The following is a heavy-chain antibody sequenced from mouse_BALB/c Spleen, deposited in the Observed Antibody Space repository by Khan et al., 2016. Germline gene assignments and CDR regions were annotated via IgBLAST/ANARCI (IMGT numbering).Heavy chain of an antibody. CDR2: ISYSGST. CDR3: ARDYYGSRDFNY. D-gene: IGHD1-1*01. V-gene: IGHV3-2*02. Sequence: EVQLVESGPGLVKPSQSLSLTCTVTGYSITSDYAWNWIRQFPGNKLEWMGYISYSGSTSYNPSLKSRISITRDTSKNQFFLQLNSVTTEDTATYDCARDYYGSRDFNYGGHGTTLTV. CDR1: GYSITSDYA. J-gene: IGHJ2*01.